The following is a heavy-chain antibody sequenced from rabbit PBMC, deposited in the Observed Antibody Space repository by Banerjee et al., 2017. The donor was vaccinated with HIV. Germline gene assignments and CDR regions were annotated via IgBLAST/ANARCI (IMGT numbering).Heavy chain of an antibody. CDR3: ARSYTAGDVGYGGVTYYGMDL. J-gene: IGHJ6*01. Sequence: QSLEESGGDLVKPGASLTLTCTASGFSFSSSYYMCWVRQAPGKGLEWIACIYAGSSGSTYYASWAKGRFTISKTSSTTVTLQMTSLTAADTATYFCARSYTAGDVGYGGVTYYGMDLWGQGTLVTVS. D-gene: IGHD4-2*01. CDR1: GFSFSSSYY. V-gene: IGHV1S40*01. CDR2: IYAGSSGST.